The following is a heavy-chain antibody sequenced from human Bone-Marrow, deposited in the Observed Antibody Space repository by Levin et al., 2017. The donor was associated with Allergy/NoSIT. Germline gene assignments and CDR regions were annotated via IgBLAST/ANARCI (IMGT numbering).Heavy chain of an antibody. V-gene: IGHV3-33*01. CDR2: IWSDGTNK. CDR1: GFTFSSFG. J-gene: IGHJ6*02. Sequence: GESLKISCAVSGFTFSSFGMHWVRQAPGKGPEWVAVIWSDGTNKKYGDPVKGRFTISRDNSKNTLYLQMSSLRVEDTAVYYCARDFSVRPTGYFYGMDVWGQGTTVTVSS. D-gene: IGHD3-22*01. CDR3: ARDFSVRPTGYFYGMDV.